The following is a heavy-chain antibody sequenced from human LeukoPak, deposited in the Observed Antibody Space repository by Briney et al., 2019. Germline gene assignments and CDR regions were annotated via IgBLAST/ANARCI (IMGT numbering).Heavy chain of an antibody. CDR3: AREARAYDSSGYYDAPFNI. Sequence: GASVKVSCKASGYTFTSYYMHWVRQAPGQGLEWVGIINPRGGSTSYAQKFQGRVTMTRDTSTSTVYMELSSLRSEDTAVYFCAREARAYDSSGYYDAPFNIWGQGTTVTVSS. CDR1: GYTFTSYY. J-gene: IGHJ3*02. D-gene: IGHD3-22*01. CDR2: INPRGGST. V-gene: IGHV1-46*01.